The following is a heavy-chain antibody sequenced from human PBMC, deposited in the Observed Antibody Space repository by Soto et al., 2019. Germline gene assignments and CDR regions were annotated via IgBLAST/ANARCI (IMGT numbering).Heavy chain of an antibody. CDR3: VVGLEDVVAGQVDL. J-gene: IGHJ4*01. CDR2: IYYSGRT. D-gene: IGHD2-15*01. CDR1: GGSIRSGGHY. Sequence: QMQLQESGPGLVKPSQTLSLTCSVSGGSIRSGGHYWSWIRQLPGQGLEWLGYIYYSGRTYSSPSLLSRLATSVATSYNQCSPRLPSVTAAVTAFYYCVVGLEDVVAGQVDLWGHGLLVTVSS. V-gene: IGHV4-31*03.